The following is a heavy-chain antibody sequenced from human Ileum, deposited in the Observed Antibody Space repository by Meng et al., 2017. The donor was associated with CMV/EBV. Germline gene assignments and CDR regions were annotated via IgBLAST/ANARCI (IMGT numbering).Heavy chain of an antibody. Sequence: QVHLLQSAAEVKNAGAAGKISFKTSGYTFTDHSIGWVREAPGQGLEWVGWISLDNGKTVYGHKVQGRVTVTTDTSTSTAYMELRSLRSDDTAMYYCARDVWGFDYWGQGTLVTVSS. J-gene: IGHJ4*02. CDR3: ARDVWGFDY. CDR2: ISLDNGKT. CDR1: GYTFTDHS. V-gene: IGHV1-18*04. D-gene: IGHD7-27*01.